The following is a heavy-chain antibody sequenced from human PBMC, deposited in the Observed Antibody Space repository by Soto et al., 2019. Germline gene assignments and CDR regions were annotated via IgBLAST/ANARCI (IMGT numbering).Heavy chain of an antibody. CDR1: GYSFTSYW. CDR2: IYPGDSDT. V-gene: IGHV5-51*01. CDR3: ARQAPDIVLMVYPTSAFDI. J-gene: IGHJ3*02. D-gene: IGHD2-8*01. Sequence: EVQLVQSGAEVKKPGESLKISCKGSGYSFTSYWIGWVRQMPGKGLEWMGIIYPGDSDTRYSPSFQGQVTISADKSISTAYLQWSSLKASDTAMYYCARQAPDIVLMVYPTSAFDIWGQGTMVTVSS.